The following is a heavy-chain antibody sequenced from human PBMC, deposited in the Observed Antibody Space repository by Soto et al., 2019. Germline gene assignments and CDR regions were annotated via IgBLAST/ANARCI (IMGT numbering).Heavy chain of an antibody. D-gene: IGHD6-19*01. CDR2: INAYNGNT. Sequence: ASVKVSCKASGYTFTSYAMHWVRQAPGQRLEWMGWINAYNGNTKYAQKLQGRVTMTTDTSTSTAYMELRSLRSDDTAVYYCARVKASGWLNWFDPWGQGTLVTVSS. CDR3: ARVKASGWLNWFDP. V-gene: IGHV1-3*01. J-gene: IGHJ5*02. CDR1: GYTFTSYA.